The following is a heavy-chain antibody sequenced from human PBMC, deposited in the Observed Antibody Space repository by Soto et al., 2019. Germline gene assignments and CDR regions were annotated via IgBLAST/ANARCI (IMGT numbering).Heavy chain of an antibody. D-gene: IGHD2-15*01. CDR3: ARVYCSGGSCYNNWFDP. V-gene: IGHV1-8*01. J-gene: IGHJ5*02. CDR2: MNPNSGNT. CDR1: GYTFTSYD. Sequence: QVQLVQSGAEVKKPGASVKVSCKASGYTFTSYDINWVRQATGQGLEWMGWMNPNSGNTGYAQKFQGRVTMTRNTSISKAYMELSSLRSEDTAVYYCARVYCSGGSCYNNWFDPWGQGTLVTVSS.